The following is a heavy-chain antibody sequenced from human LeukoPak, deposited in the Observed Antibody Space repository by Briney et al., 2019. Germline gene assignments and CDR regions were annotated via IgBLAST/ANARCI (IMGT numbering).Heavy chain of an antibody. CDR1: GYTFTDYY. D-gene: IGHD6-25*01. Sequence: GASVKVSCKASGYTFTDYYMHWVRQAPGQGLEWMGWINPNSGGTNYAQKFQGRVTMTRDTSISTVYMEMSRLRSDDTAVYYCARERTPGSGYGVDYWGQGTVVTVSS. J-gene: IGHJ4*02. V-gene: IGHV1-2*02. CDR3: ARERTPGSGYGVDY. CDR2: INPNSGGT.